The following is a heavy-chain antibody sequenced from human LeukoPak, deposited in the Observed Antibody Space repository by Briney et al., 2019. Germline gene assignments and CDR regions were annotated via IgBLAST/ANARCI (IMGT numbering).Heavy chain of an antibody. Sequence: SGGSLRLSCAASGFTVTNNYMSWVRQAPGKGLEWVSIIYSGGGTYYADSVKGRFTISRDNSKNTLYLQMNGLRPEDTAVYFCAKDWGNKFASGSSYLDSWGQGTLVTVSS. V-gene: IGHV3-66*02. CDR2: IYSGGGT. J-gene: IGHJ4*02. CDR3: AKDWGNKFASGSSYLDS. D-gene: IGHD3-10*01. CDR1: GFTVTNNY.